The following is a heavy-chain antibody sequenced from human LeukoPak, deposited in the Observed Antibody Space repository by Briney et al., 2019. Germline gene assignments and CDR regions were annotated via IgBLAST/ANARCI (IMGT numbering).Heavy chain of an antibody. CDR1: GASISSGTYY. Sequence: SQTLSLTCTVSGASISSGTYYWSWIRQHPGKGLEWIGYIYYNRSIYYNPSLKSRVTISVDTSKNQFSLKLSSVTAADTAVYYCARDLLDTAMVHYWYFHLWGRGTLVTVSS. J-gene: IGHJ2*01. D-gene: IGHD5-18*01. CDR2: IYYNRSI. V-gene: IGHV4-31*03. CDR3: ARDLLDTAMVHYWYFHL.